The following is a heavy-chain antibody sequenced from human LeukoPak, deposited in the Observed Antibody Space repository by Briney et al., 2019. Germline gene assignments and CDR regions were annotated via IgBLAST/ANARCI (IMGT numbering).Heavy chain of an antibody. J-gene: IGHJ4*02. CDR1: GGSISSGDYS. Sequence: PSQTLSLTCAVSGGSISSGDYSWSWIRQPPGKGLEWIGYIYHSGSTYYNPSLKSRVTISVDRSKNQFSLKLSSVTAADTAVYYCARDSHTYCSGGSCYSRFDYWGQGTLVIVSS. CDR2: IYHSGST. D-gene: IGHD2-15*01. V-gene: IGHV4-30-2*01. CDR3: ARDSHTYCSGGSCYSRFDY.